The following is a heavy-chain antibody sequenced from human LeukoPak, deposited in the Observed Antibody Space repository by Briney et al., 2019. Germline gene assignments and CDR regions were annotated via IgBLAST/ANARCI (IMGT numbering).Heavy chain of an antibody. CDR2: IYYSGST. D-gene: IGHD5-24*01. V-gene: IGHV4-59*01. Sequence: PSETLSLTCTVSGGSISSYYWSWIRQPPGKGLEWIGYIYYSGSTNYNPSLESRVTISVDTSKNQFSLKLSSVTAADTAVYYCAREDGYNLFDYWGQGTLVTVSS. CDR1: GGSISSYY. J-gene: IGHJ4*02. CDR3: AREDGYNLFDY.